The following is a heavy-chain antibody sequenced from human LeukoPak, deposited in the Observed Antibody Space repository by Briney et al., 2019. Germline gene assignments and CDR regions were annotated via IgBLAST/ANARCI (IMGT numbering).Heavy chain of an antibody. J-gene: IGHJ5*01. Sequence: GGSLRLSCAASGFTFSSYGMHWFRQAPGKGLEWVAVISIDGNNKFFADSVKGRFTISRDNSKNTVYLQMNSLRGEDTAVYYCARGVGNWNYDSWGQGSLVIVSS. CDR3: ARGVGNWNYDS. CDR2: ISIDGNNK. D-gene: IGHD1-7*01. CDR1: GFTFSSYG. V-gene: IGHV3-30*19.